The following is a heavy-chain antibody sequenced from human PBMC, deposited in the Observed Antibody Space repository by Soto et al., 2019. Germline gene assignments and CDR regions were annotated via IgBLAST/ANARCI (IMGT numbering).Heavy chain of an antibody. CDR1: GFTFSSYA. CDR2: ISYDGSNK. V-gene: IGHV3-30-3*01. CDR3: ARDRSGRNYYGSEKLDP. Sequence: GGSLRLSCAASGFTFSSYAMHWVRQAPGKGLEWVAVISYDGSNKYYADSVKGRFTISRDNSKNTLYLQMNSLRAEDTAVYYCARDRSGRNYYGSEKLDPWGQGTLVTVSS. D-gene: IGHD3-10*01. J-gene: IGHJ5*02.